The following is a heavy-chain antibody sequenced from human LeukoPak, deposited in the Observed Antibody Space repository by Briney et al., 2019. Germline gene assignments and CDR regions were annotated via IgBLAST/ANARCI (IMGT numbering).Heavy chain of an antibody. CDR1: GFTFSHFG. CDR3: ARDQYGIAAAGKTFDY. D-gene: IGHD6-13*01. CDR2: IWYNGRNQ. J-gene: IGHJ4*02. V-gene: IGHV3-33*01. Sequence: GGSLRLSCAATGFTFSHFGMHWVRQAPGKGLEWVAVIWYNGRNQYYRDSVKGRFTISRDNFKNTLHLQMNSLRVEDTAVYYCARDQYGIAAAGKTFDYWGQGTLVTVSS.